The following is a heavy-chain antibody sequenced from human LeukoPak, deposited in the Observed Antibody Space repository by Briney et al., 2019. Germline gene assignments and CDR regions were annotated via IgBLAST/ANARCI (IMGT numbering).Heavy chain of an antibody. CDR2: IYHSGRT. D-gene: IGHD6-19*01. J-gene: IGHJ4*02. CDR1: GFTFSSYSMN. CDR3: ARHLTSEYSSGWYYVDY. V-gene: IGHV4-39*01. Sequence: PGGSLRLSCAASGFTFSSYSMNWVRQPPGKGLEWIGNIYHSGRTHYNPSLKSRVTIFVDTSKNQFSLKLSSVTATDRAVYYCARHLTSEYSSGWYYVDYWGQGTLVTVSS.